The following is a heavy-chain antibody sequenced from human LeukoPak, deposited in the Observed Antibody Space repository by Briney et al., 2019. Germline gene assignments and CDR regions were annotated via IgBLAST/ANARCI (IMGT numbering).Heavy chain of an antibody. CDR2: IYYSGST. CDR1: GVSISSSSYY. D-gene: IGHD6-13*01. V-gene: IGHV4-39*07. Sequence: PSETLSLTCTVSGVSISSSSYYWGWIRQPPGKGLEWIGSIYYSGSTYYNPSLKSRVTISVDTSKNQFSLKLSSVTAADTAVYYCARGRGSSWYYFDYWGQGTLVTVSS. CDR3: ARGRGSSWYYFDY. J-gene: IGHJ4*02.